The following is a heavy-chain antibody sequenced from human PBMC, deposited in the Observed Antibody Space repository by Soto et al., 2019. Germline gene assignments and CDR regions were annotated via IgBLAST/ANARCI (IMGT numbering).Heavy chain of an antibody. V-gene: IGHV3-9*01. D-gene: IGHD4-17*01. Sequence: PGGSLRLSCAASGFTFDDYAMHWVRQAPGKGLEWVSGISWNSGSIGYADSVKGRFTISRDNAKNSLYLQMNSLRAEDTALYYCVKDIRAARLYYFDYWGKGSLVTVAS. CDR2: ISWNSGSI. CDR1: GFTFDDYA. CDR3: VKDIRAARLYYFDY. J-gene: IGHJ4*02.